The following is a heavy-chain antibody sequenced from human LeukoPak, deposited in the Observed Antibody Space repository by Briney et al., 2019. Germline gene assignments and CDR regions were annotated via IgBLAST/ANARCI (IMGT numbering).Heavy chain of an antibody. CDR1: GGSFSGYY. Sequence: SETLSLTCAVYGGSFSGYYWSWIRQPPGKGLEWIGEINHSGSTNYNPSLKSRVTISVDTSKNQFSLKLSSVTAADTAVYYCASRVDTGIAVALSDYWGQGTLVTVSS. CDR3: ASRVDTGIAVALSDY. V-gene: IGHV4-34*01. J-gene: IGHJ4*02. D-gene: IGHD6-19*01. CDR2: INHSGST.